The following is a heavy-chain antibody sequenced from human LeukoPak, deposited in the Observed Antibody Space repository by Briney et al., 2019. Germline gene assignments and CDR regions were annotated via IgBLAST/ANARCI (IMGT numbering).Heavy chain of an antibody. J-gene: IGHJ3*02. CDR2: ISSSSSYI. CDR1: GFTFSSYS. CDR3: ARDIDYGDYEDAFDI. Sequence: PGGSLRLSCAASGFTFSSYSMNWVRQAPGKGLEWVSSISSSSSYIYYADSVKGRFTISRDNAKNSLYLQMNSLRAEDTAVYYCARDIDYGDYEDAFDIWGQGTMVTVSS. D-gene: IGHD4-17*01. V-gene: IGHV3-21*01.